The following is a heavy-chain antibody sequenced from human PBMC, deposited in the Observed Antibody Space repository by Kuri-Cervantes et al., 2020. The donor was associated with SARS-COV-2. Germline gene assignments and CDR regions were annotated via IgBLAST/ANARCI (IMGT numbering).Heavy chain of an antibody. Sequence: GGSLRLSCAASGFTFDDYGMSWVRQAPGKGLEWVSGINWNGGSTGYADSVKGRFTISSDNAKNTLYLQMNSLRAEDTAVYYCARVFFFQRGRAAFDIWGQGTMVTVSS. J-gene: IGHJ3*02. D-gene: IGHD6-25*01. CDR2: INWNGGST. V-gene: IGHV3-20*04. CDR1: GFTFDDYG. CDR3: ARVFFFQRGRAAFDI.